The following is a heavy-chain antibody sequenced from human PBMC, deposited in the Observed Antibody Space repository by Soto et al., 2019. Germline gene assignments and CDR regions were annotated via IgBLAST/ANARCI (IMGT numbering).Heavy chain of an antibody. Sequence: QVQLVESGGGVVQPGRSLRLSCAASGFIFSSNAIHWVRQAPGKGLEWVAVISYDGSTKYYADSVKGRFTISRDSSKNTLYLQMNSLSVEDTAVYYCTRADPMVTLSVFDPWGQGTLVTVSS. CDR2: ISYDGSTK. J-gene: IGHJ5*02. CDR1: GFIFSSNA. V-gene: IGHV3-30*04. CDR3: TRADPMVTLSVFDP. D-gene: IGHD4-17*01.